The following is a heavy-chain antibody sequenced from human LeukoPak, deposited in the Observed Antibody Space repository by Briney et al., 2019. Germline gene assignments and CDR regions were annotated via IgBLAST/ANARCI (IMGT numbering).Heavy chain of an antibody. CDR3: ARDYYSSGSNDY. CDR1: GFTFTSYA. Sequence: GGSLRLSCAASGFTFTSYAMSWVRQAPGKGLEWVSNIGATAGYTNYADSVKGRFTISRDNAKNSLYLQMNSLRAEDTAVYYCARDYYSSGSNDYWGQGTLVTVSS. J-gene: IGHJ4*02. CDR2: IGATAGYT. D-gene: IGHD3-10*01. V-gene: IGHV3-23*01.